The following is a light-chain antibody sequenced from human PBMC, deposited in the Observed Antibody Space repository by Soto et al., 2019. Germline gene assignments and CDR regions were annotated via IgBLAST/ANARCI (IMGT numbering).Light chain of an antibody. CDR1: QGVGST. CDR2: GAS. CDR3: QRYNNWPLA. Sequence: EIVMTQSPATLSVSPGERATLSCRASQGVGSTLAWYQQKPGQTPRLLIYGASTGATGIPARFRGSGSGTEFTLTINSLQSEDFAVYYCQRYNNWPLAFGGGTKVDIK. J-gene: IGKJ4*01. V-gene: IGKV3-15*01.